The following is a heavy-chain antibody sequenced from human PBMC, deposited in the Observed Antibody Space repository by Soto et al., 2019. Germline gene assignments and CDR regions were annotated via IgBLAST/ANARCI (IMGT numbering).Heavy chain of an antibody. CDR3: ARAEYFQH. Sequence: SETLSLTCTVSGGPISSYYWSWIRQPPGKGLEWIGYIYYSGSTNYNPSLKSRVTISVDTSKNQFSLKLSSVTAADTAVYYCARAEYFQHWGQGTLVTVAS. J-gene: IGHJ1*01. CDR2: IYYSGST. CDR1: GGPISSYY. V-gene: IGHV4-59*01.